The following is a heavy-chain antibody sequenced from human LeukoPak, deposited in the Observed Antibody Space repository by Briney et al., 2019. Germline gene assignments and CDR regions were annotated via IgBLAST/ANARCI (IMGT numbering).Heavy chain of an antibody. J-gene: IGHJ4*02. Sequence: SETLSLTCTVSGYSISSGYYWGWIRQPPGKGLEWIGSICHSGSTYYNPSLKSRVTISVDTSKNQFSLKLSSVTAADTAVYYCARSPVNYYDSSGYYLSYFDYWGQGTLVTVSS. CDR3: ARSPVNYYDSSGYYLSYFDY. D-gene: IGHD3-22*01. CDR1: GYSISSGYY. V-gene: IGHV4-38-2*02. CDR2: ICHSGST.